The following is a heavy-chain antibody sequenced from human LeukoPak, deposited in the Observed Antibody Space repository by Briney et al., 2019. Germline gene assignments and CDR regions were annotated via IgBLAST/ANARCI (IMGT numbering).Heavy chain of an antibody. CDR2: FDPESGKT. V-gene: IGHV1-24*01. Sequence: GASVKVTCKISGHTLAELSMHWVRQGPGKGLDWMGGFDPESGKTIYAEKFQGRVSMTEDTSTDTAYMELNSLSSEDTAIYYCATNTYNGYAIDSWGQGTLVTVSS. D-gene: IGHD5-12*01. CDR1: GHTLAELS. J-gene: IGHJ4*02. CDR3: ATNTYNGYAIDS.